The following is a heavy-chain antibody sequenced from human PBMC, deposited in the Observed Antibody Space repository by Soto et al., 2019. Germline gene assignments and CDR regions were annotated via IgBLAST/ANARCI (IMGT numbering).Heavy chain of an antibody. J-gene: IGHJ5*02. V-gene: IGHV3-21*01. Sequence: PGGSLRLSCAASGFTFSSYSMNWVRQAPGKGLEWVSSISSSSSYIYYADSVKGRFTISRDNAKNSLYLQMNSLRAEDTAVYYCARGVNCSSTSCYPYNWFDPWGQGTLVPSPQ. CDR3: ARGVNCSSTSCYPYNWFDP. CDR1: GFTFSSYS. D-gene: IGHD2-2*01. CDR2: ISSSSSYI.